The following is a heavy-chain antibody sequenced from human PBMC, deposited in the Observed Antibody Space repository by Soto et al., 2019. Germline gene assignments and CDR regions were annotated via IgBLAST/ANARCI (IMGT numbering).Heavy chain of an antibody. V-gene: IGHV1-69*13. CDR2: IIPIFGTA. J-gene: IGHJ1*01. D-gene: IGHD6-13*01. CDR3: ATRGVYSSSWETRTEYFQH. Sequence: ASVKVSCKASGGTFSSYAISWVRQAPGQGLEWMGGIIPIFGTANYAQKFQGRVTITADESTSTAYMELSSLRSEDTAVYYCATRGVYSSSWETRTEYFQHWGQGTLVTVSS. CDR1: GGTFSSYA.